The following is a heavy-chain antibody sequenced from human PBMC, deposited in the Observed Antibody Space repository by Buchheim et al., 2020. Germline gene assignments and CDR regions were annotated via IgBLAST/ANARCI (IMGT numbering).Heavy chain of an antibody. CDR1: GFTFSSYS. J-gene: IGHJ4*02. Sequence: EVQLVESGGGLVKPGGSLRLSCAASGFTFSSYSMNWVRQAPGKGLEWVSSISSSSSYIYYADSVKGRLTISRDNAKNSLYLQMKSLRDEDTAVYYCAVEPSSIAAKIWVNYWGQGTL. D-gene: IGHD6-6*01. CDR3: AVEPSSIAAKIWVNY. V-gene: IGHV3-21*01. CDR2: ISSSSSYI.